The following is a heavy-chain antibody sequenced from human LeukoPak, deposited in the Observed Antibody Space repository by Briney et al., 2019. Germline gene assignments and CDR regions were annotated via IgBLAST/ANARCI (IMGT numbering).Heavy chain of an antibody. J-gene: IGHJ5*02. Sequence: ASVEVSCKVSEYILTELSIHWVRQAPGQGLEWMGIINPSGGITTYAQKFQGRVIMTKDTSTSTVYMELSSLRSEDTAVYYCARSYLIIDPFDPWGQGTLVTVSS. CDR3: ARSYLIIDPFDP. V-gene: IGHV1-46*01. CDR2: INPSGGIT. CDR1: EYILTELS. D-gene: IGHD3-22*01.